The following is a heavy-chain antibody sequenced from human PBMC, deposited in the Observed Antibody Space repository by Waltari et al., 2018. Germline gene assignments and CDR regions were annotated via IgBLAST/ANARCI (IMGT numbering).Heavy chain of an antibody. CDR3: AKGDYYDSSGYLYYFDY. CDR1: GFTFSSYG. V-gene: IGHV3-30*02. J-gene: IGHJ4*02. Sequence: QVQLVESGGGVVQPGGSLRLSCAASGFTFSSYGMHWVRQAPGKGLEWVAFLRYDGRNKHYADSGKGRFTISRDNSKNTLYLQMNSLRAEDTAVYYCAKGDYYDSSGYLYYFDYWGQGTLVTVSS. D-gene: IGHD3-22*01. CDR2: LRYDGRNK.